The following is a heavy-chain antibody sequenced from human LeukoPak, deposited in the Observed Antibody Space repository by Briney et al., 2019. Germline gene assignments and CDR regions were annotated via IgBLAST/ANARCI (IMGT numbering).Heavy chain of an antibody. J-gene: IGHJ4*02. D-gene: IGHD6-19*01. CDR3: ARDPSLAVAGIRLFDY. CDR1: GCTFTNYG. Sequence: ASVKVSCKTSGCTFTNYGISWVRQAPGQGLEWMGWISGYNGNPRYAQKVQGRVTMTTDTSTNTAYMEVNSLRSDDTAIYYCARDPSLAVAGIRLFDYWGQGTLVIVSS. V-gene: IGHV1-18*01. CDR2: ISGYNGNP.